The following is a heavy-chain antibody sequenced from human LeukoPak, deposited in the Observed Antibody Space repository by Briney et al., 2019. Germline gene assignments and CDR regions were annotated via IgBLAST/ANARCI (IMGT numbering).Heavy chain of an antibody. Sequence: GGSLRLSCAASGFTFSGQWMNWVRQAPGQGLEWVANIKYDGSEEYYADSVKGRFTISRDKDKNSLSLQMNYVRAGDTAIYYCAYTNHLTYWGQGTLVTVSS. D-gene: IGHD3-16*01. CDR2: IKYDGSEE. V-gene: IGHV3-7*01. CDR1: GFTFSGQW. CDR3: AYTNHLTY. J-gene: IGHJ4*02.